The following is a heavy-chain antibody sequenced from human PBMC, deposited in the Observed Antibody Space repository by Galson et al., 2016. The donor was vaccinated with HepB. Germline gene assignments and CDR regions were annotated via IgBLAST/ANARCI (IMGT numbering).Heavy chain of an antibody. CDR3: ARGVLFSSGYYDVFDL. D-gene: IGHD3-22*01. Sequence: SLRLSCAASGFGFSDYFMSWIRQVPGKGLEWVSFISDTGSTRLYADSVKGRLTISRDTAKNSLYLQMNGLRVEDTAVYYCARGVLFSSGYYDVFDLWGQGTMVTVSP. J-gene: IGHJ3*01. CDR2: ISDTGSTR. V-gene: IGHV3-11*01. CDR1: GFGFSDYF.